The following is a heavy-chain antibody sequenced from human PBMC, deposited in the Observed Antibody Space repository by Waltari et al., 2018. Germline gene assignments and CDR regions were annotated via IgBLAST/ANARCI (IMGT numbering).Heavy chain of an antibody. D-gene: IGHD3-3*01. CDR2: INQDGET. CDR1: GFSLSDHC. J-gene: IGHJ4*02. Sequence: EAQLVESGGTLVRPGGSLRLSCAVSGFSLSDHCMSWVRQAPGKGREWVASINQDGETDYVDSVKGRFTISRDNAKNSLYLLLNTLGADDSGVYFCASDPTLFGIRQNYFDSWGQGTQVTVSS. V-gene: IGHV3-7*04. CDR3: ASDPTLFGIRQNYFDS.